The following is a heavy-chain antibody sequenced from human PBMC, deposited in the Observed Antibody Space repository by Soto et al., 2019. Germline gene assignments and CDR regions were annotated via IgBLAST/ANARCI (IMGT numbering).Heavy chain of an antibody. CDR1: GGTFSSYA. D-gene: IGHD3-10*01. CDR3: ASLPWASYGSWSYYGRKYYYCGMAV. Sequence: QVQLVQSGAEVKKPGSSVKVSCKASGGTFSSYAISWVRQAPGQGLEWMGGIIPIFGTANYAQKFQGRVTITADESTSTAYMELSSLRSEDTAVYYCASLPWASYGSWSYYGRKYYYCGMAVWGQGTTVTVSS. CDR2: IIPIFGTA. V-gene: IGHV1-69*01. J-gene: IGHJ6*02.